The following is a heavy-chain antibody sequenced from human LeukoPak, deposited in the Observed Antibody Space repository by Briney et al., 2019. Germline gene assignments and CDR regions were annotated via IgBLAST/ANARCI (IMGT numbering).Heavy chain of an antibody. D-gene: IGHD3-22*01. J-gene: IGHJ4*02. Sequence: ASVKVSCKASGYTFTSYYMHWVRQAPGQGLEWMGIINPSGGSTSYAQKFQGRVTMTRDMSTSTVYMELSSLRSDDTAVYYCARVAQHRYYYDSSAYRYYFDYWGQGTLVTVSS. V-gene: IGHV1-46*01. CDR1: GYTFTSYY. CDR3: ARVAQHRYYYDSSAYRYYFDY. CDR2: INPSGGST.